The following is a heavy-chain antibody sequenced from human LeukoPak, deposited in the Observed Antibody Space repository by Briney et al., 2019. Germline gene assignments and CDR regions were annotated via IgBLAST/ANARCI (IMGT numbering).Heavy chain of an antibody. V-gene: IGHV4-59*01. CDR1: GFSISSYY. J-gene: IGHJ4*02. CDR3: ARWNYDIWTGHRYFDY. D-gene: IGHD3/OR15-3a*01. Sequence: SETLSLTCTVSGFSISSYYWSWIRQPPGKGLEWIGNIYYSGSTNYIPSLKSRVTISVDTSNNQFSLRLSSVTAADTAVYYCARWNYDIWTGHRYFDYWGQGTLVIVSS. CDR2: IYYSGST.